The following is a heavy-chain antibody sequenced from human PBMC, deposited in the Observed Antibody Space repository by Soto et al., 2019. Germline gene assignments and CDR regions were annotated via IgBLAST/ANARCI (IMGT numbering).Heavy chain of an antibody. V-gene: IGHV1-18*04. D-gene: IGHD3-3*01. CDR3: ARESASLAYYDFWSGYDPNYYYYGMDV. CDR1: GYTFTSYG. CDR2: ISAYNGNT. J-gene: IGHJ6*02. Sequence: GASVKVSCKASGYTFTSYGISWVRQAPGQGLEWMGWISAYNGNTNYAQKLQGRVTMTTDTSTSTAYMELRSLRSDDTAVYYCARESASLAYYDFWSGYDPNYYYYGMDVWGQGTTVTVSS.